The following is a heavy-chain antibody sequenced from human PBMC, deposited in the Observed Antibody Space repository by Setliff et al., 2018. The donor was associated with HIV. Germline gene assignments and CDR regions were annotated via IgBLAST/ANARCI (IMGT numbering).Heavy chain of an antibody. CDR3: ARQGTSYGSNYYADV. Sequence: GESLKISCEASGYSFTTYWIGWVRQKPGKGLEWMGIIYPGDLGTRYSPSFQGQVTISADKSISTAYLQWSSLKASDTAIYYCARQGTSYGSNYYADVWGEGTTVTVSS. V-gene: IGHV5-51*01. J-gene: IGHJ6*03. D-gene: IGHD5-18*01. CDR2: IYPGDLGT. CDR1: GYSFTTYW.